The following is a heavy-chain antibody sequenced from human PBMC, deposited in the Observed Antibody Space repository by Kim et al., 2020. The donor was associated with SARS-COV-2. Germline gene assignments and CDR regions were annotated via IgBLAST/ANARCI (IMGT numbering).Heavy chain of an antibody. CDR2: IYYSGST. Sequence: SETLSLTCTVSGGSISSYYWSWIRQPPGKGLEWIGYIYYSGSTNYNPSLKSRVTISVDTSKNQFSLKLSSVTAADTAVYYCARDHYYYGMDVWGQGNPGHRLL. V-gene: IGHV4-59*01. CDR1: GGSISSYY. CDR3: ARDHYYYGMDV. J-gene: IGHJ6*02.